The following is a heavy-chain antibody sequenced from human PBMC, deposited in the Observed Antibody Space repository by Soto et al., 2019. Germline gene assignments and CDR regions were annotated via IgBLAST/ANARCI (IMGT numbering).Heavy chain of an antibody. D-gene: IGHD3-10*01. CDR3: ARGDYYGSGSYYKGPFDY. CDR2: IIPIFGTA. Sequence: ASVKVSCKASGGTFSSYTISWVRQAPGQGLEWMGRIIPIFGTANYAQKFQGRVTITADESTSTAYMELRSLRSDDTAVYYCARGDYYGSGSYYKGPFDYWGQGTLVTVSS. CDR1: GGTFSSYT. J-gene: IGHJ4*02. V-gene: IGHV1-69*13.